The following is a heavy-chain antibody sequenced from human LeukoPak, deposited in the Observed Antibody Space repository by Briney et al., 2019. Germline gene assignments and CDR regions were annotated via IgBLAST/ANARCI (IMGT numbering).Heavy chain of an antibody. CDR2: IYHGSA. V-gene: IGHV4-61*01. CDR1: DDSVSSSRYY. J-gene: IGHJ5*01. CDR3: SSDGGRQWLVSGALDS. D-gene: IGHD6-19*01. Sequence: SETLSLTCTVSDDSVSSSRYYWTWIRQPPGKGLEWIGYIYHGSATYNPSLESRVTLSMDTSKNQYSLKMTSVTAADTAVYYCSSDGGRQWLVSGALDSWGQGTLVTVSS.